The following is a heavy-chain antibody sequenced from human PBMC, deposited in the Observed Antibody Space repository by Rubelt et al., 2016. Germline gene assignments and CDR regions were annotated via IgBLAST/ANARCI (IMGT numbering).Heavy chain of an antibody. Sequence: GLEWVSCISGSGTPMYYADSVKGRFTISRDNSKNTLYLQMNSLRAEDTAVYYCARGEGVVVVPAATYFDYWGQGTLVTVSS. D-gene: IGHD2-2*01. V-gene: IGHV3-11*01. CDR3: ARGEGVVVVPAATYFDY. J-gene: IGHJ4*02. CDR2: ISGSGTPM.